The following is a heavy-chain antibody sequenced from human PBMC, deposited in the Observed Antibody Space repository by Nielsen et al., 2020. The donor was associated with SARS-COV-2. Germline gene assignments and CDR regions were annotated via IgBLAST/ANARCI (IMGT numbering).Heavy chain of an antibody. J-gene: IGHJ6*02. CDR2: TSAHNGNT. D-gene: IGHD1-1*01. Sequence: ASVKVSCKASNYTFTNFGISWVRQAPGQGLEWKGWTSAHNGNTNYAQKLQGRVTVTSDRSTSTAYMELRSLRSDDTAVYYCARDRRNWNRYYYYGMDVWGQGTTVTVSS. CDR3: ARDRRNWNRYYYYGMDV. V-gene: IGHV1-18*01. CDR1: NYTFTNFG.